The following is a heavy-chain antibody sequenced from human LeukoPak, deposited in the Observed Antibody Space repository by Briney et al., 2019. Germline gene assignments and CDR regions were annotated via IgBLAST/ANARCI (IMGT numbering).Heavy chain of an antibody. J-gene: IGHJ3*02. D-gene: IGHD6-19*01. CDR1: GFTFSSYW. Sequence: GGSLRLSCAASGFTFSSYWMSWVRQAPGKGLEWVANIKQDGSEKYYVDSVKGRFTISRDNAKNSLYLQMNSLRAEDTAVYYCARDFGSVTSGWHDAFDIWGQGTMVTVSS. CDR2: IKQDGSEK. V-gene: IGHV3-7*01. CDR3: ARDFGSVTSGWHDAFDI.